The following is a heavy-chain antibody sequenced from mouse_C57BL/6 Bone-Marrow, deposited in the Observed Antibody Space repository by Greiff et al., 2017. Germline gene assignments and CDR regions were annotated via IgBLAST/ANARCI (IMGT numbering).Heavy chain of an antibody. CDR2: ISDGGSYT. CDR3: ARLITTVGDYAMDY. Sequence: EVKVEESGGGLVKPGGSLKLSCAASGFTFSSYAMSWVRQTPEKRLEWVATISDGGSYTYYPDNVKGRFTISRDNAKNNLYLQMRHLKSEDTAMYYCARLITTVGDYAMDYWGQGTSVTVSS. J-gene: IGHJ4*01. CDR1: GFTFSSYA. V-gene: IGHV5-4*03. D-gene: IGHD1-1*01.